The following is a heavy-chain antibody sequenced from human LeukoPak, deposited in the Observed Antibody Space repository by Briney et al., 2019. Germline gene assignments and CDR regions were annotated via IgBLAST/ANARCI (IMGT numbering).Heavy chain of an antibody. V-gene: IGHV4-39*07. CDR2: IYYTGGT. Sequence: PSETLSLTCTVSGGSISSSSYYWGWIRQPPGKGLEWIETIYYTGGTYYNPSLKSRVTISIDTSKNQFSLKLSSVTAADTAVYYCARDRDYGDAPFDYWGQGTLVTVSS. D-gene: IGHD4-17*01. CDR3: ARDRDYGDAPFDY. CDR1: GGSISSSSYY. J-gene: IGHJ4*02.